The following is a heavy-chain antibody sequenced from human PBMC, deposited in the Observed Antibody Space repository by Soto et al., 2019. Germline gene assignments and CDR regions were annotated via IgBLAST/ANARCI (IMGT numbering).Heavy chain of an antibody. V-gene: IGHV1-8*01. J-gene: IGHJ6*02. Sequence: QVQLVQSGAEVKKPGASVKVSCKASGYTFTSYDINWVRQATGQGLEWMGWMNPNSGNTGHAQKFQGRVTMTRNTSISTAYMELSSMRSEDTAVYYCARWSTYYDFWSGYLSYYSYGMDVWGQGTTVTVSS. CDR2: MNPNSGNT. CDR1: GYTFTSYD. CDR3: ARWSTYYDFWSGYLSYYSYGMDV. D-gene: IGHD3-3*01.